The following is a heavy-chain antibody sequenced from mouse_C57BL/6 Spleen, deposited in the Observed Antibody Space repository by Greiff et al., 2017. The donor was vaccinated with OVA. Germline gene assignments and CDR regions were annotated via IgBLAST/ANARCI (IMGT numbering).Heavy chain of an antibody. J-gene: IGHJ2*01. CDR3: ARDWDNCFDY. CDR2: IFPGSGCT. Sequence: QVQLQQSGAELMMPGASVKLSCKATGYTFTGYWIEWVKQRPGHGLEWIGEIFPGSGCTNYNEKFKGKATFTADTSSNTAYMQLSSLTTDVSAIDYCARDWDNCFDYWGQGTTLTVSS. CDR1: GYTFTGYW. V-gene: IGHV1-9*01. D-gene: IGHD4-1*01.